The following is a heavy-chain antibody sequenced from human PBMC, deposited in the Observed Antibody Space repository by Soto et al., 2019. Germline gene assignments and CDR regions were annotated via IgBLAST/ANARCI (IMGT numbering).Heavy chain of an antibody. CDR3: ARVIYGDPNWFDP. CDR1: GFTFHSYW. D-gene: IGHD4-17*01. V-gene: IGHV3-74*01. J-gene: IGHJ5*02. Sequence: PGGSLRLSCAASGFTFHSYWMLWVRQAPGKGLVWVSRIKSDGSSTSYADSVKGRFTISRDNAKNTLYLQMNSLRAEDTAMYYCARVIYGDPNWFDPWGQGTLVTVSS. CDR2: IKSDGSST.